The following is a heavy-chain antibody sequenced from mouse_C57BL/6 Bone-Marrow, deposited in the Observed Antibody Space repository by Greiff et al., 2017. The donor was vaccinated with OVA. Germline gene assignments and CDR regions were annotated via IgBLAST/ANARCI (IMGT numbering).Heavy chain of an antibody. D-gene: IGHD6-5*01. CDR2: ISSGGSYT. J-gene: IGHJ2*01. V-gene: IGHV5-6*01. CDR1: GFTFSSYG. Sequence: EVQRVESGGDLVKPGGSLKLSCAASGFTFSSYGMSWVRQTPDKRLEWVATISSGGSYTYYPDSVKGRFTISRDNAKNTLYLQMSSLKSEDTAMYYCARHRTPIAYFDYWGQGTTLTVSS. CDR3: ARHRTPIAYFDY.